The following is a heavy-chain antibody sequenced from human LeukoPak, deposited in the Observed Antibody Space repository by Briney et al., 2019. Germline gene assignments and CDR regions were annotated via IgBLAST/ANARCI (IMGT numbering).Heavy chain of an antibody. Sequence: GGSLRLSCAASGFSFSFYWMHWVRQAPGKGPVWVSRIKTDGSSADYADSVKGRFTISRDNAKNTLYLQMNSLRAEDTAVYYCARVAGYSYGSAAFDYWGQGTLVTVSS. CDR2: IKTDGSSA. D-gene: IGHD5-18*01. CDR3: ARVAGYSYGSAAFDY. J-gene: IGHJ4*02. CDR1: GFSFSFYW. V-gene: IGHV3-74*01.